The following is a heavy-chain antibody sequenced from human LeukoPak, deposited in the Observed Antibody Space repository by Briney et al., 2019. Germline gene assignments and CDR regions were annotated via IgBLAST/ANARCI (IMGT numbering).Heavy chain of an antibody. CDR3: ARGHYGDYGPSGYYGMDV. J-gene: IGHJ6*02. CDR2: IKEDGNEK. CDR1: GFTFSNNW. V-gene: IGHV3-7*01. D-gene: IGHD4-17*01. Sequence: PGGSLRLSCAASGFTFSNNWMSWIRQAPGKGLEWVANIKEDGNEKYYVDSVKGRFTISRDNSKNTLYLQMNSLRAEDTAVYYCARGHYGDYGPSGYYGMDVWGQGTTVTVSS.